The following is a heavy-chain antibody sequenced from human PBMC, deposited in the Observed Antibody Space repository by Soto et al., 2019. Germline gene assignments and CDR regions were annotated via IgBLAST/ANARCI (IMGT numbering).Heavy chain of an antibody. D-gene: IGHD2-2*01. CDR2: FDLEEGEV. V-gene: IGHV1-24*01. J-gene: IGHJ5*02. CDR1: GNTLTKVA. Sequence: ASVKVSCKVSGNTLTKVAVHWVRQAPGKGLEWMGGFDLEEGEVISAQKFQGRVTMTGDTSTDTAYMELSSLRSEDTAVYYCATFSHIVILTAPIAGGPFDPWGQGTLVTVSS. CDR3: ATFSHIVILTAPIAGGPFDP.